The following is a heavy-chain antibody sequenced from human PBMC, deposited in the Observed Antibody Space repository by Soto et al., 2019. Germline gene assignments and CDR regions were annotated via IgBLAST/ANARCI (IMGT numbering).Heavy chain of an antibody. J-gene: IGHJ5*02. D-gene: IGHD5-12*01. CDR3: ARGHSGYVPASWFDP. CDR1: GFTFSSYD. CDR2: IGTAGDT. Sequence: GGSLRLSCAASGFTFSSYDMHWVRQATGKGLEWVSAIGTAGDTYYPGSVKGRFTISRENAKNSLYLQMNSLRAGDTAGYYCARGHSGYVPASWFDPWGQGTLVTVSS. V-gene: IGHV3-13*01.